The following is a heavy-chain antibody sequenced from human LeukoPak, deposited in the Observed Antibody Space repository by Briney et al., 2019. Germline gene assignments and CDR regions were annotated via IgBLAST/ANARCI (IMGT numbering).Heavy chain of an antibody. V-gene: IGHV3-48*03. CDR2: ISSSGST. Sequence: GGSLRLSCAASGFTFSNYEMSWVRQAPGKGLEWVSYISSSGSTYYADSVKGRFTISRDNAQNSLYLQIISLRPEDTGVYYCAFRGVSHSYYYWGQGTLVTVSS. D-gene: IGHD3-3*01. J-gene: IGHJ4*02. CDR3: AFRGVSHSYYY. CDR1: GFTFSNYE.